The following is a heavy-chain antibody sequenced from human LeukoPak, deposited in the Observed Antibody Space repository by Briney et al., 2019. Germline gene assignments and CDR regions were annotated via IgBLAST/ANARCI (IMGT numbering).Heavy chain of an antibody. Sequence: ASVKVSCKASGGTFSSYAISWVRQAPGQGLEWMGGIIPIFGTANCAQKFQGRVTITADESTSTAYMELSSLRSEDTAVYYCATGSYYDSSGYYYYGMDVWGQGTTVTVSS. CDR1: GGTFSSYA. CDR3: ATGSYYDSSGYYYYGMDV. J-gene: IGHJ6*02. D-gene: IGHD3-22*01. V-gene: IGHV1-69*01. CDR2: IIPIFGTA.